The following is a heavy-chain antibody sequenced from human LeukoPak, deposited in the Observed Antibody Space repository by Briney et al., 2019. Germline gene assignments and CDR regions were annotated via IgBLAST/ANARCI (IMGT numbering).Heavy chain of an antibody. CDR3: ARLLVTYYYDSSGYDGFDY. CDR2: IYPGDSDT. CDR1: GYSFTSYW. D-gene: IGHD3-22*01. J-gene: IGHJ4*02. Sequence: ESLKISCKGSGYSFTSYWIGWVRQMPGKGLEWMGIIYPGDSDTRYSPSFQGQVTISADKSISTAYLQWSSLKASDTAMYYCARLLVTYYYDSSGYDGFDYWGQGTLVTVSS. V-gene: IGHV5-51*01.